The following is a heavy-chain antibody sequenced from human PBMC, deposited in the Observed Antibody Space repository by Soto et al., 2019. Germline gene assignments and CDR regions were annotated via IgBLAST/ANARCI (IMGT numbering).Heavy chain of an antibody. CDR3: AREGGGYCSGGSCQVDY. CDR1: GGSISSSSYY. J-gene: IGHJ4*02. Sequence: QLQLQESGPGLVKPSETLSLTCTVSGGSISSSSYYWGWIRQPPGKGLEWIGSIYYRGNTYYNPXRKTGVTNSVDXSXTXXSLKLSSVTAADTAVYYCAREGGGYCSGGSCQVDYWGQGTLVTVSS. V-gene: IGHV4-39*02. CDR2: IYYRGNT. D-gene: IGHD2-15*01.